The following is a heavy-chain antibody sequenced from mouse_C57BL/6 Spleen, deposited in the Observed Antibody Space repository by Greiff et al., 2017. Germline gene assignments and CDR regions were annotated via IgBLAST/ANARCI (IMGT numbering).Heavy chain of an antibody. CDR1: GYTFTSYW. J-gene: IGHJ4*01. CDR3: ARTTMINYAMDY. V-gene: IGHV1-61*01. Sequence: QVQLQQPGAELVRPGSSVKLSCKASGYTFTSYWMDWVKQRPGQGLEWIGNIYPYDSETHYNQKFKDKATLTVDKSSSTAYMQLSSLTSEDSAVYYCARTTMINYAMDYWGQGTSVTVSS. D-gene: IGHD2-4*01. CDR2: IYPYDSET.